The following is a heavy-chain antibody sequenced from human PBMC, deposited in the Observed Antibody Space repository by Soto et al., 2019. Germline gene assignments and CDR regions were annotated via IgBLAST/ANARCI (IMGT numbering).Heavy chain of an antibody. J-gene: IGHJ5*02. CDR3: ARDGAPSAGSTRRFDP. Sequence: QVPLQESGPGLVKPSQTLSLTCTVSGGSISSGGYYWSWIRQHPGKGLEWIGYSYYSGSTYYNPSLKSLVTISVDTSKNQFSLKLSSVTAADTAVYYCARDGAPSAGSTRRFDPWGQGTLVTVSS. D-gene: IGHD2-2*01. CDR2: SYYSGST. V-gene: IGHV4-31*01. CDR1: GGSISSGGYY.